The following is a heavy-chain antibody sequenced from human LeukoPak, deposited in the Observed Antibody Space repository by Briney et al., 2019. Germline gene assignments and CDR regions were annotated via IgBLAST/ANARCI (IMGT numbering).Heavy chain of an antibody. D-gene: IGHD1-26*01. J-gene: IGHJ4*02. CDR1: GYTFTGYY. V-gene: IGHV1-2*02. CDR3: ARWSNSGSDY. Sequence: GASVKVSCKASGYTFTGYYMHWVRQAPGQGLEWMGRINPNSGGTNYVEKFQGRVTMTRDTSISTAYMELSRLTSDDTAMYYCARWSNSGSDYWGQGTLVTVSS. CDR2: INPNSGGT.